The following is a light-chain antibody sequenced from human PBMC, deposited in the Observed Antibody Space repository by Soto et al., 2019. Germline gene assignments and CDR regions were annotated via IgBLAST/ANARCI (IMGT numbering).Light chain of an antibody. CDR1: SIEDKS. V-gene: IGLV3-21*04. Sequence: SYELTQSPSVSAAPGTTARITCGGDSIEDKSVHWYQQRPGQAPVLVMVFDSDRPSGIPDRFSGSNSGNTATLTISRVEAGDEDDYYCKVWDSSSDRRVFGGGTKVTVL. J-gene: IGLJ2*01. CDR3: KVWDSSSDRRV. CDR2: FDS.